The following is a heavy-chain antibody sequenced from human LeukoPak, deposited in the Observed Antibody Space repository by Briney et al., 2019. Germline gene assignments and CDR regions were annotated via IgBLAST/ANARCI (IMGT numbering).Heavy chain of an antibody. CDR3: ARDNLAPSGVKYFHL. CDR1: GYTFTSYG. J-gene: IGHJ1*01. CDR2: ISAYNGNT. D-gene: IGHD3-16*02. V-gene: IGHV1-18*01. Sequence: ASVKVSCKASGYTFTSYGISWVRQAPGQGLEWMGWISAYNGNTNYAQKLQGRVTMTTDTSTSTAYMELSSLTSEDTALYYCARDNLAPSGVKYFHLWGPGTLVTVSS.